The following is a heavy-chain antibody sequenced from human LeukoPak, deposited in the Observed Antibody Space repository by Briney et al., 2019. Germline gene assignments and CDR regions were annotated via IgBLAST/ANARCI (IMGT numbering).Heavy chain of an antibody. CDR1: GFTLSSYS. V-gene: IGHV3-21*01. D-gene: IGHD2-21*02. J-gene: IGHJ4*02. CDR3: ASQRLAYCGGDCQDY. CDR2: ISSSSSYI. Sequence: GGSLRLSCAASGFTLSSYSMNWVRQAPGKGLEWVSSISSSSSYIYYADSVKGRFTISRDNAKNSLYLQMNSLRAEDTAVYYCASQRLAYCGGDCQDYWGQGTLVTVSS.